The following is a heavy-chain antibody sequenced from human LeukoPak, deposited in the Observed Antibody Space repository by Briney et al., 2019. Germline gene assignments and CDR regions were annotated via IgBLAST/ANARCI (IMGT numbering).Heavy chain of an antibody. J-gene: IGHJ3*02. Sequence: GGSLRLSCAASGFTFTSYVMSWVRQAPGKELEWVSTISGSGVSVYYADSVKGRFTISRDNSKNTLYLQMNSLRGEDTAVYYCAKDRANSYAFDIWGQGTMVTVSS. CDR3: AKDRANSYAFDI. D-gene: IGHD4/OR15-4a*01. CDR1: GFTFTSYV. V-gene: IGHV3-23*01. CDR2: ISGSGVSV.